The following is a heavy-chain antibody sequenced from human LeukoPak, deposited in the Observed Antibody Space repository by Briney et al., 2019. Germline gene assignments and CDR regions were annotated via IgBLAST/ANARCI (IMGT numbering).Heavy chain of an antibody. Sequence: GGSLRLSCAASGFTVSSNYMSWVRQAPGKGLEWVSVIYSDGTTKYADSVKGRFTISRDNSKNTLYLQMNSLRVEDTAVYYCGRGYCSGGSCFEYWGQGTLVTVSS. J-gene: IGHJ4*02. D-gene: IGHD2-15*01. CDR3: GRGYCSGGSCFEY. CDR1: GFTVSSNY. CDR2: IYSDGTT. V-gene: IGHV3-53*01.